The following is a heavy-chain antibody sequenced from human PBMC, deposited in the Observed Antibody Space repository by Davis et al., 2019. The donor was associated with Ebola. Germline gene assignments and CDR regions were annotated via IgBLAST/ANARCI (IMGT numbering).Heavy chain of an antibody. D-gene: IGHD4-23*01. J-gene: IGHJ1*01. CDR2: ISSGSNTI. CDR1: GFTFSSYS. CDR3: AKETTTVVTQVQH. V-gene: IGHV3-48*01. Sequence: PGGSLRLSCAASGFTFSSYSMNWVRQAPGKGLEWVSYISSGSNTIYYSDAVRGRFTISRDNARNSLYLQVNSLRAEDTAVYYCAKETTTVVTQVQHWGQGTLVTVSS.